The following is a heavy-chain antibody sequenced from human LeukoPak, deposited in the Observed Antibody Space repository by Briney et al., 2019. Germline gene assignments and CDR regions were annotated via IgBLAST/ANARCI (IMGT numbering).Heavy chain of an antibody. CDR3: ARCSSSRSSGCDF. J-gene: IGHJ4*02. D-gene: IGHD6-13*01. CDR1: GYTLTELS. V-gene: IGHV1-24*01. Sequence: ASVKVSCKVSGYTLTELSMHWVRQAPGKGLEWMGGFDPEDGETIYAQKFQGRVTMTEDTSTDTAYMELTSLRSDDTAIYYCARCSSSRSSGCDFWGQGTLVTVSS. CDR2: FDPEDGET.